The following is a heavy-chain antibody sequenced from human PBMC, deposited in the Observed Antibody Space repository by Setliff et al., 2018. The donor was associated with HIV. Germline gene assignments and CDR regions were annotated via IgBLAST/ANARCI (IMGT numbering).Heavy chain of an antibody. CDR1: RGSISSTSHY. CDR2: IYYSGST. Sequence: ASETLSLTCIVSRGSISSTSHYWGWIRQPPAKGLEWIGSIYYSGSTYYNPSLKSRVTFSLDTSKNQFSLRLSSVTAADTAVYYCARGAAYYYDSSGWGDAFDIWGQGTMVTVSS. V-gene: IGHV4-39*07. J-gene: IGHJ3*02. D-gene: IGHD3-22*01. CDR3: ARGAAYYYDSSGWGDAFDI.